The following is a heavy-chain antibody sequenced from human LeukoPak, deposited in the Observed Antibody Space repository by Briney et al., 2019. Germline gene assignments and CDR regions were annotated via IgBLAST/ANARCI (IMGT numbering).Heavy chain of an antibody. V-gene: IGHV4-38-2*02. CDR3: ARARRGVIIMALDY. D-gene: IGHD3-10*01. CDR2: IYHSGST. CDR1: GYSISSGYY. Sequence: PSETLSLTCTVSGYSISSGYYWGWIRQPPGKGLEWIGSIYHSGSTYYNPSLKSRVTISVDTSKNQFSLKLSSVTAADTAVYYCARARRGVIIMALDYWGQGTLVTVSS. J-gene: IGHJ4*02.